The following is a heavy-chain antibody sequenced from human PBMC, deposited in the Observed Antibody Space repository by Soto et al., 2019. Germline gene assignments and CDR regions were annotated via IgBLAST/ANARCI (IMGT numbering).Heavy chain of an antibody. CDR1: GYTFTKYG. Sequence: QVQLVQSGTEVKKPGASVKVSCKASGYTFTKYGISWVRQAPGQGLEWMGWISGYNGDTKYEQKFQGRVTMTTDTSTRKAYMELRSLRSDDTAVYYCARDPTYYYDSSGYYWFDPWGQGTRVTVSS. J-gene: IGHJ5*02. D-gene: IGHD3-22*01. CDR2: ISGYNGDT. CDR3: ARDPTYYYDSSGYYWFDP. V-gene: IGHV1-18*01.